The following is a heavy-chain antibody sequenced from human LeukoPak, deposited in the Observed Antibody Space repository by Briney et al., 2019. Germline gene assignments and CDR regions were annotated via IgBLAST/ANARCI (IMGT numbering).Heavy chain of an antibody. D-gene: IGHD6-19*01. V-gene: IGHV1-46*01. CDR1: GYTFTNYY. CDR2: INPSGGTT. CDR3: ARDPRGVIGSAWGNCFDP. Sequence: ASVKVSCKASGYTFTNYYIHWVRQAPGQGLEWMGIINPSGGTTAYAQKFQGRVTMTRDTSTSTVFMELSSLRSEDTAMYYCARDPRGVIGSAWGNCFDPWGQGTLVTVSS. J-gene: IGHJ5*02.